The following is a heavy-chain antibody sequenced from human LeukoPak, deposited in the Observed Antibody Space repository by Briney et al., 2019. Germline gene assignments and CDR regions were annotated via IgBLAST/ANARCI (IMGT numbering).Heavy chain of an antibody. CDR1: GYSFTSYW. CDR3: ARSALYGDYTFDF. Sequence: GESLKISCKGSGYSFTSYWIGWVRQMPGKGLEGMGIIYPGDSDTRYSPSFQGQVTISADKSISTTYLQWSSLKASDTAMYYCARSALYGDYTFDFWGQGTLVTVSS. CDR2: IYPGDSDT. J-gene: IGHJ4*02. V-gene: IGHV5-51*01. D-gene: IGHD4-17*01.